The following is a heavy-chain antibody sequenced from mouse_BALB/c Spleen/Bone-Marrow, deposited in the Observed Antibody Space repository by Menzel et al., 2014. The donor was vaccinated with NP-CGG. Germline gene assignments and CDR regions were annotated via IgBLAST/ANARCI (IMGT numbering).Heavy chain of an antibody. CDR1: GYAFTNYL. Sequence: LMESGAELVRPGTSVKVSCKASGYAFTNYLIEWLKQRPGQGLEWIGVLNPGSGGSHYNEKFKGKATLTADKSSSTAYMQLSSLTSDDSAVYFCARSTTVKDYFDYWGQGTTLTVSS. CDR3: ARSTTVKDYFDY. V-gene: IGHV1-54*01. CDR2: LNPGSGGS. D-gene: IGHD1-1*01. J-gene: IGHJ2*01.